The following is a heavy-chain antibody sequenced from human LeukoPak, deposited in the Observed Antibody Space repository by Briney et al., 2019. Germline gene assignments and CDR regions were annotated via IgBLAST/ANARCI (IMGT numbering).Heavy chain of an antibody. V-gene: IGHV3-7*01. CDR1: GFTFSHYW. J-gene: IGHJ4*02. Sequence: PGGSLRLSCAASGFTFSHYWVAWVRQAPGKGLEWVANIKEDGNDKHYLDSVRGRFTISRDNAGNSMYLQMSSLRPDDTAVYFCARSKDRSWPFDYWGQGTLVTVSS. D-gene: IGHD4-11*01. CDR2: IKEDGNDK. CDR3: ARSKDRSWPFDY.